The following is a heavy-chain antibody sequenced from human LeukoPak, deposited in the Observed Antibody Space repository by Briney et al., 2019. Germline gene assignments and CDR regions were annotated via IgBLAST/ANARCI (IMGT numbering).Heavy chain of an antibody. Sequence: PGGSLRLACAPSGFTFSSYWMSCVRQAPGKGLEWVANIKQDGSEKYYVDFVKGRFTISRDNAKNSLYLQMNSLRAEDTAVYYCARDQRGSGSYVYYYYSMDVWGQGTTVTVSS. CDR1: GFTFSSYW. V-gene: IGHV3-7*01. J-gene: IGHJ6*02. CDR3: ARDQRGSGSYVYYYYSMDV. D-gene: IGHD3-10*01. CDR2: IKQDGSEK.